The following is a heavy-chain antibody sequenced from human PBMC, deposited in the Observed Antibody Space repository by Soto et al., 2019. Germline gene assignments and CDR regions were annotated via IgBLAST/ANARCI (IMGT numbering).Heavy chain of an antibody. CDR3: ARAYYNYGDYVEGDFYYYYGMDV. CDR2: INPNSGGT. CDR1: GYTFTGYY. D-gene: IGHD4-17*01. V-gene: IGHV1-2*04. J-gene: IGHJ6*02. Sequence: EASVKVSCKASGYTFTGYYIHWVRQAPGQGLEWMGWINPNSGGTNYAQKFQGWVTMTRDTSISTAYMELSRLRSDGTAVYYCARAYYNYGDYVEGDFYYYYGMDVWGQGTTVTAP.